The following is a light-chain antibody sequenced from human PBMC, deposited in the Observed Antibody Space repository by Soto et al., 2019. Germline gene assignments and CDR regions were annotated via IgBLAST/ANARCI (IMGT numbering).Light chain of an antibody. J-gene: IGLJ3*02. V-gene: IGLV1-44*01. CDR2: SNN. CDR3: AAWDDSLNGFWV. Sequence: QSVLTQQPSASGTPGQRVTISCSGSSSNSGSNTVNWYQQLPGTAPKLLIYSNNQRPSGVPDRFSGSKSGTSASLAISGLQSEDEADYYCAAWDDSLNGFWVFGGGTKLTVL. CDR1: SSNSGSNT.